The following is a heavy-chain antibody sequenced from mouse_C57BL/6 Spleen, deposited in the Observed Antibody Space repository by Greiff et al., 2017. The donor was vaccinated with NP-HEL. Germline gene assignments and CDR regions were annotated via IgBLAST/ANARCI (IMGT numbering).Heavy chain of an antibody. CDR1: GYAFSSSW. CDR3: ANDGFDY. D-gene: IGHD2-12*01. Sequence: QVQLQQSGPELVKPGASVKISCKASGYAFSSSWMNWVKQRPGKGLEWIGRIYPGDGDTNYNGTFKGKATLTADKSSSTAYMQLSSLTSEDSAVYFGANDGFDYWGQGTTLTVSS. J-gene: IGHJ2*01. V-gene: IGHV1-82*01. CDR2: IYPGDGDT.